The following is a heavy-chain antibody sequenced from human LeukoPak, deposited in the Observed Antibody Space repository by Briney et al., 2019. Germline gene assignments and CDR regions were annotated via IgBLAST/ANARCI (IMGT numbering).Heavy chain of an antibody. CDR1: GYTFTSYG. D-gene: IGHD5-12*01. Sequence: ASVKVSCKASGYTFTSYGISWVRQAPGQGLEWMGWISAYNGNTNYAQKLQGRVTMTTDTSTSTAYMELRSLRSDDTAVYYCARDTHFIVATPLFDPWGQGTLVTVSS. J-gene: IGHJ5*02. CDR2: ISAYNGNT. V-gene: IGHV1-18*01. CDR3: ARDTHFIVATPLFDP.